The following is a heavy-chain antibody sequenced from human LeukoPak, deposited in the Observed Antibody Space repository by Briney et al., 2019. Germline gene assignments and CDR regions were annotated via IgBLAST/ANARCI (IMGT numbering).Heavy chain of an antibody. CDR2: INHSGST. CDR1: GGSFSGYY. D-gene: IGHD3-22*01. Sequence: PSETLSLTCAVYGGSFSGYYWSWIRQPPGKGLEWIGEINHSGSTNYNPSLKSRVTISVDTSKNQFSLKLSSVTAADTAVYYCARDRYYYDSSGYYNWFDPWGQGTLVTVSS. CDR3: ARDRYYYDSSGYYNWFDP. V-gene: IGHV4-34*01. J-gene: IGHJ5*02.